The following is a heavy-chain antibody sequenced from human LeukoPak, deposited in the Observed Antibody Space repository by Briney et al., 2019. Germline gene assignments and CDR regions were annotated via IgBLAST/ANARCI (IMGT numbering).Heavy chain of an antibody. J-gene: IGHJ4*02. V-gene: IGHV3-74*01. CDR1: GFAFSNYW. CDR2: INSDGSIT. Sequence: QPGGSLRLSCAASGFAFSNYWMHWVRQAPGKGLMWVSRINSDGSITSYADFVKGRFTISRDNAKNTLYLQMNSLRAEDTGVYYCARAAAVSAIPSDWGQGTLVIISS. D-gene: IGHD2-15*01. CDR3: ARAAAVSAIPSD.